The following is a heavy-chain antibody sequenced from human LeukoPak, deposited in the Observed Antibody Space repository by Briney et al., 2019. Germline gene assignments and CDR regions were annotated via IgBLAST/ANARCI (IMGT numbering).Heavy chain of an antibody. D-gene: IGHD4-11*01. CDR3: ARSVYSYYAKRFDP. Sequence: GASVRLSCAASGFAFSSYWMHWVRQAPGKGLVWVSRINSDGSSTTYADSVQGRFTISRDNAKNTLYLQMNSLRADDTAVYYCARSVYSYYAKRFDPWGQGTLVTVSS. J-gene: IGHJ5*02. CDR2: INSDGSST. V-gene: IGHV3-74*01. CDR1: GFAFSSYW.